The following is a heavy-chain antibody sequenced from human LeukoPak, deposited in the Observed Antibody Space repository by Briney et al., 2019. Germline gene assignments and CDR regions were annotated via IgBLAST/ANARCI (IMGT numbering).Heavy chain of an antibody. Sequence: GGSLRLSCAASGFIFSNHWMSWVRQAPGEGLQWVANIKQDGSEKYYVDSVKGRFTISRDNAKNSVYLQMNSLRAEDMAVYYCARHDCSGGDCYSVVYWRQGTLVTVSS. J-gene: IGHJ4*02. D-gene: IGHD2-21*02. CDR2: IKQDGSEK. CDR3: ARHDCSGGDCYSVVY. CDR1: GFIFSNHW. V-gene: IGHV3-7*01.